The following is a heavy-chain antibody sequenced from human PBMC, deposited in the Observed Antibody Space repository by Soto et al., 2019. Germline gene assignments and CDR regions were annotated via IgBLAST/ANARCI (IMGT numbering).Heavy chain of an antibody. CDR1: GYTFTSYG. CDR2: ISAYNGNT. V-gene: IGHV1-18*01. Sequence: QVQLVQSGAEVKKPGASVKVSCKASGYTFTSYGISWVRQAPGQGLEWMGRISAYNGNTNYAHKLQGRVTMTTDTSTSTGYMGLRSLRSDDTAVYYCARDRGFNWNYGWFDPWGQGTLVTVSS. J-gene: IGHJ5*02. D-gene: IGHD1-7*01. CDR3: ARDRGFNWNYGWFDP.